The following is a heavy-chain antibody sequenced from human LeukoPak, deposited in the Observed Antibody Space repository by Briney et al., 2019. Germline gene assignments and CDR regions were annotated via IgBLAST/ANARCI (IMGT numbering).Heavy chain of an antibody. V-gene: IGHV3-48*01. CDR2: ISSDSGTR. CDR1: GLTFSTYS. J-gene: IGHJ5*02. D-gene: IGHD1-14*01. Sequence: GGSLRLXCGASGLTFSTYSMNWVRQAPGKALEWVSYISSDSGTRYYADSVKGRFTISRDNAKNSLYLQMNSLRAEDTAVYYCARAAQPGFDPWGQGTLVTVSS. CDR3: ARAAQPGFDP.